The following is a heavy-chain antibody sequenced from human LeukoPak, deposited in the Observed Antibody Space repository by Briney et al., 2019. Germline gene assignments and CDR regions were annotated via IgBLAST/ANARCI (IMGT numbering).Heavy chain of an antibody. J-gene: IGHJ4*02. CDR1: GGSISSGSYY. CDR3: ARGSVAGDY. D-gene: IGHD6-19*01. CDR2: IYTSGST. V-gene: IGHV4-61*02. Sequence: SQTLSLTCTVSGGSISSGSYYWSWIRQPAGKGLEWIGRIYTSGSTNYDPSLKSRVTISVDTSKNQFSLKLSSVTAADTAVYYCARGSVAGDYWGQGTLVTVSS.